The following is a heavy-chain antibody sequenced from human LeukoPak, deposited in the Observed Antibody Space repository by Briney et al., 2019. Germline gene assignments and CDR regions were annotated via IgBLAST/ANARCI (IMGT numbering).Heavy chain of an antibody. Sequence: GASVKVSCKASGYTFTSYDINWVRQATGQGLEWMGWINPNSGGTNYAQKFQGRVTMTRDTSISTAYMELSRLRSDDTAVYYCARDQSTRKPYYYYMDVWGKGTTVTVSS. D-gene: IGHD1-14*01. CDR2: INPNSGGT. CDR1: GYTFTSYD. CDR3: ARDQSTRKPYYYYMDV. J-gene: IGHJ6*03. V-gene: IGHV1-2*02.